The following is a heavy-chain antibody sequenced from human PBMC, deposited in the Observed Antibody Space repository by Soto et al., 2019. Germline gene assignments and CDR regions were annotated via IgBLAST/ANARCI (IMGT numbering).Heavy chain of an antibody. CDR3: AKWAGDYTGYYYYYYGMDV. D-gene: IGHD4-17*01. J-gene: IGHJ6*02. V-gene: IGHV3-23*01. Sequence: PGGSLRLSCAASGFTFSSYAMSWVRQAPGKGLEWVSAISGSGGSTYYADSVKGRFTISRDNSKNTLYLQMNSLRAEDTAVYYCAKWAGDYTGYYYYYYGMDVWGQGTTVTVSS. CDR1: GFTFSSYA. CDR2: ISGSGGST.